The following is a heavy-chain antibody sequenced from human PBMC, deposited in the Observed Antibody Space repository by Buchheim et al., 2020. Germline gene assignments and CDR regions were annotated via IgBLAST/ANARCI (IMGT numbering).Heavy chain of an antibody. J-gene: IGHJ4*02. CDR2: ISHDGSKK. CDR3: AKNSVVNYGYYFDY. D-gene: IGHD4-23*01. CDR1: GFIFSRFG. Sequence: QVQLVESGGGVVQPGRSLRLPCAVPGFIFSRFGMNWVRQTPGKGLEWVAFISHDGSKKDYADSVKGRFTISRDNSKNTLFLKMGSLRADNTTMYYCAKNSVVNYGYYFDYWGQGIL. V-gene: IGHV3-30*18.